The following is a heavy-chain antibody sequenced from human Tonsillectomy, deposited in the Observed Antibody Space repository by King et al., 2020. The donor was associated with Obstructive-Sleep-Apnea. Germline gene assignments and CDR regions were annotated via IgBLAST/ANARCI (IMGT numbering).Heavy chain of an antibody. CDR3: ARGSNLFWYFDL. Sequence: VQLVESGGGLVQPGGSLRLSCAASGFTFSNYDMHWVRQATGKGLEWVSTIGTAGDPYYPGSVKGRFTVSRENAKNSLFLQMNSLRVGDTAVYYCARGSNLFWYFDLWGRGTLVTVSS. J-gene: IGHJ2*01. CDR1: GFTFSNYD. CDR2: IGTAGDP. V-gene: IGHV3-13*05. D-gene: IGHD1-14*01.